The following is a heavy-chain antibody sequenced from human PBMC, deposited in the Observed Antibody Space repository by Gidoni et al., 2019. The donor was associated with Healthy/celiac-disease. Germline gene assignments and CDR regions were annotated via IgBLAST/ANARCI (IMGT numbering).Heavy chain of an antibody. V-gene: IGHV3-30*18. D-gene: IGHD3-22*01. Sequence: QVQLVESGGGVVQPGRSLRLSCAASGFTFSSYGMHWVRQAPGKGLEWVAVISYDGSNKYYADSVKGRFTISRDNSKNTLYLQMNSLRAEDTAVYYCAKDRSYYDSSGYLFDYWGQGTLVTVSS. CDR1: GFTFSSYG. CDR3: AKDRSYYDSSGYLFDY. CDR2: ISYDGSNK. J-gene: IGHJ4*02.